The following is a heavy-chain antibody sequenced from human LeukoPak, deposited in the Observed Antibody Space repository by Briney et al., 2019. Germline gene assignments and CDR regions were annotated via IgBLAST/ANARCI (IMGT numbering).Heavy chain of an antibody. CDR2: ISAYNGNT. Sequence: ASVKVSCKASGYTFTSNGMSWVRQAPGQGRDWLGWISAYNGNTNYAQTSQGRVTMTTDTYTSTAYMELRSRISDDTAVYYCARDRAIVVVPAAAGDYWGQGTLVTVSS. CDR1: GYTFTSNG. CDR3: ARDRAIVVVPAAAGDY. V-gene: IGHV1-18*01. J-gene: IGHJ4*02. D-gene: IGHD2-2*01.